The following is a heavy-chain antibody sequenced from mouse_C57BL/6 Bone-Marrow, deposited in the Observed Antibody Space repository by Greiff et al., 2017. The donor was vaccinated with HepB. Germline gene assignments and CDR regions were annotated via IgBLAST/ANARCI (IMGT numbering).Heavy chain of an antibody. V-gene: IGHV1-80*01. Sequence: VQLQQSGAELVKPGASVKISCKASGYAFSSYWMNWVKQRPGKGLEWIGQIYPGDGDTNYNGKFKGKATLTADKSSSTAYMQLNSLTSEDSAVYFCARKGIYYGAMDYWGQGTSVTVSS. CDR2: IYPGDGDT. CDR3: ARKGIYYGAMDY. CDR1: GYAFSSYW. D-gene: IGHD2-1*01. J-gene: IGHJ4*01.